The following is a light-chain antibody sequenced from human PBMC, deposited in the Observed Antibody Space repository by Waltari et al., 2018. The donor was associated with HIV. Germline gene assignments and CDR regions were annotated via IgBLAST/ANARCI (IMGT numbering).Light chain of an antibody. CDR1: SSDVGSYNL. CDR3: CSYAGSTTWL. J-gene: IGLJ3*02. CDR2: EDD. V-gene: IGLV2-23*01. Sequence: SALTQPASVSGSPGQAITVSCTGSSSDVGSYNLVSWYQQHPGKAPKLMIYEDDKRPSGVSDRFSVSKSGNTASLTISGLQAEDEPDYYCCSYAGSTTWLFGGGTKLTVL.